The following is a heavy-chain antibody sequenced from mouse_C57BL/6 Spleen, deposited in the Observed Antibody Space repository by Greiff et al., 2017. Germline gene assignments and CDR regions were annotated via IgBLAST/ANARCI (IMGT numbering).Heavy chain of an antibody. CDR2: IDPSDSET. J-gene: IGHJ3*01. Sequence: QVQLQQSGAELVRPGSSVKLSCKASGYTFTSYWMHWVKQRPIQGLEWIGNIDPSDSETHYNQKFKDKATLTVDKSSSTAYMQLSSLTSEDSAVYYCARDYYGSSYWCAYWGQGTLVTVSA. V-gene: IGHV1-52*01. D-gene: IGHD1-1*01. CDR3: ARDYYGSSYWCAY. CDR1: GYTFTSYW.